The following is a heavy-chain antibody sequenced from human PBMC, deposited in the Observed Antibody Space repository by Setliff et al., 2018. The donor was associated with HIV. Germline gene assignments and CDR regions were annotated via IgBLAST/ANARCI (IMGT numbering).Heavy chain of an antibody. CDR3: ARDRVVGAPNAFDI. CDR2: IYTSGST. Sequence: SETLSLTCTVSGGSISSGRYYWSWIRQPAGKGLEWSGHIYTSGSTNYNPSLKSRVTISVDTSKNQFSLKLSSVTAADTAVYYCARDRVVGAPNAFDIWGQGTMVTVSS. CDR1: GGSISSGRYY. V-gene: IGHV4-61*09. D-gene: IGHD1-26*01. J-gene: IGHJ3*02.